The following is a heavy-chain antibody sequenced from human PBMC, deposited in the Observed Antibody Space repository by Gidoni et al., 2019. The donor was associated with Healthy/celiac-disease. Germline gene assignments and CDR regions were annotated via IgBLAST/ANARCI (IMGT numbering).Heavy chain of an antibody. CDR3: ARGLGCSGNSCYNY. D-gene: IGHD2-15*01. CDR2: MNPNSGNT. J-gene: IGHJ4*02. V-gene: IGHV1-8*01. CDR1: GYTFTTYD. Sequence: QVQLVQSGAEVKKPGASVKVSCKASGYTFTTYDINWVRLATGQGLEWMGWMNPNSGNTGYAQQFQGRVTMTRNTSISTAYMELSGLRSEDTAVYYCARGLGCSGNSCYNYWGQGTLVTVSS.